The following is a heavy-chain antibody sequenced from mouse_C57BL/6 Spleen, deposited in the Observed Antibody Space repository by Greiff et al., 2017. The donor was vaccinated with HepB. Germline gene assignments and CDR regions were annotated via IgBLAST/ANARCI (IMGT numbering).Heavy chain of an antibody. V-gene: IGHV1-22*01. CDR3: ARSPRYGNYHAMDY. J-gene: IGHJ4*01. D-gene: IGHD2-1*01. Sequence: EVQLQQSGPELVKPGASVKMSCKASGYTFTDYNMHWVKQSHGKSLEWIGYINPNNGGTSYNQKFKGKATLTVNKSSSTAYMELRSLTSEDSAVYYCARSPRYGNYHAMDYWGQGTSVTVSS. CDR1: GYTFTDYN. CDR2: INPNNGGT.